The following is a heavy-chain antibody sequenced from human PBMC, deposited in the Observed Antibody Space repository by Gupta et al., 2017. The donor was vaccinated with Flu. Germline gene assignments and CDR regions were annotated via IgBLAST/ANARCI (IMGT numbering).Heavy chain of an antibody. D-gene: IGHD2-8*01. CDR3: ARIGRVNGGADY. V-gene: IGHV3-7*01. CDR1: TFSDHW. J-gene: IGHJ4*02. CDR2: IRHDGGEA. Sequence: TFSDHWMHWARQAPGRGLEWVANIRHDGGEAFYVDSVKGRFTISRDNAKNSLYLQMNSLRREDTGVYYCARIGRVNGGADYWGQGALVTVSS.